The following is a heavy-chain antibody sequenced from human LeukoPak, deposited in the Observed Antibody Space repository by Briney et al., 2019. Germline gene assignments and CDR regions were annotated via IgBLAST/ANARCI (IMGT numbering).Heavy chain of an antibody. Sequence: SETLSLTRTVSGGSINSYYWSWIRQPPGKGLEWIGYIYYIGSTSYNPSLKSRVTISVDTSKGQFSLNLNSVTAADTAVYYCARGYCRGGSCHFDYWGQGTLVTVSS. D-gene: IGHD2-15*01. CDR1: GGSINSYY. J-gene: IGHJ4*02. CDR3: ARGYCRGGSCHFDY. V-gene: IGHV4-59*08. CDR2: IYYIGST.